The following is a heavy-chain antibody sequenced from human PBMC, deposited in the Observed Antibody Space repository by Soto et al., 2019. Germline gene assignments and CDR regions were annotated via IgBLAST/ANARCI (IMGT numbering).Heavy chain of an antibody. J-gene: IGHJ4*02. Sequence: GGSLRLSCAASGFTFSSYAMSWVRQAPGKGLEWVSAISGSSGSTYYADSLKGRFTISRDNSKNTLYLQMNSLRAEGTAVYYCAKGTLGPYCSGGSCYRTYYFDYWGQGTLVTVSS. CDR2: ISGSSGST. V-gene: IGHV3-23*01. CDR3: AKGTLGPYCSGGSCYRTYYFDY. D-gene: IGHD2-15*01. CDR1: GFTFSSYA.